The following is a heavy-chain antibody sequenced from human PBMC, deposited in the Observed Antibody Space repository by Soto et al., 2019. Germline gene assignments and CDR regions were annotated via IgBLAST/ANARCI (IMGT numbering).Heavy chain of an antibody. CDR2: IPYSGST. V-gene: IGHV4-39*02. D-gene: IGHD6-6*01. CDR1: DGSISSSKYY. J-gene: IGHJ2*01. CDR3: ARDCVHYWYSDF. Sequence: QLQLQASGPGLVKPSETLSLTCTGTDGSISSSKYYWGWIRQPPGKGLEWIGRIPYSGSTYYNPSLKSRVTISVDSCKNRCSLNLSSVTAADAAVYYCARDCVHYWYSDFWCRGTLVAVTS.